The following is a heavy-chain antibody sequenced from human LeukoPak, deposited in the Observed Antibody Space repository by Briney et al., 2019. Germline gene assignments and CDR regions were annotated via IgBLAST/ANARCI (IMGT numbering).Heavy chain of an antibody. D-gene: IGHD3-10*01. J-gene: IGHJ5*02. CDR1: GFTFSDYY. CDR3: ARAYPRYYGSGSLYWFDP. Sequence: AGGSLRLSCAASGFTFSDYYMSWIRQAPGKGLEWVSYISSSGSTIYYADYVKGRFTISRDNAKNSLYLQMNSLRAEDTAVYYCARAYPRYYGSGSLYWFDPWGEGALVTVSS. V-gene: IGHV3-11*04. CDR2: ISSSGSTI.